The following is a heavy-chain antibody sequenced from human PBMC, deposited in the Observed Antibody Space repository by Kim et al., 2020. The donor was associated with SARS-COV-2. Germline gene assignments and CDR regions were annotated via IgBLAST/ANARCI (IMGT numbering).Heavy chain of an antibody. J-gene: IGHJ3*02. CDR1: GFTFSSYG. D-gene: IGHD6-19*01. CDR2: IWYDGSNK. CDR3: ARGSVASPVVRGGASGI. Sequence: GGSLRLSCAASGFTFSSYGMHWVRQAPGKGLEWVALIWYDGSNKYYADSVKGRFTISRDNSKNTLYLQMNSLRAEDTAVYYCARGSVASPVVRGGASGIWGQGTMVTVSS. V-gene: IGHV3-33*08.